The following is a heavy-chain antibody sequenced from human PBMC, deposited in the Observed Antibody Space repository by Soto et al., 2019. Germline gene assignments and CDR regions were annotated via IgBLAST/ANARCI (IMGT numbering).Heavy chain of an antibody. CDR2: IYHTGNA. J-gene: IGHJ5*02. V-gene: IGHV4-39*01. CDR3: ARDFFDSSDYTTNWFDP. D-gene: IGHD3-22*01. CDR1: GDSISNSRFY. Sequence: SETLSLTCSVSGDSISNSRFYWAWIRQPPGEGLEWIGSIYHTGNAYYNPSLKSRVTVSIDTSKNQFSLKLTSVTAADAALYYCARDFFDSSDYTTNWFDPWGQGTLVTVSS.